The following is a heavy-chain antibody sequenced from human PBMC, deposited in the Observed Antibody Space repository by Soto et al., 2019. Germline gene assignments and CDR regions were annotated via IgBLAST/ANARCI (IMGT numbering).Heavy chain of an antibody. CDR3: ATFRVLRYFDCSYDY. CDR2: FDPEDGET. J-gene: IGHJ4*02. CDR1: GYTLTELS. D-gene: IGHD3-9*01. Sequence: ASVKVSCKVSGYTLTELSMHWVRQAPGKGLEWMGGFDPEDGETIYAQKFQGRVTMTEDTSTDTAYMELSSLRSEDTAVYYCATFRVLRYFDCSYDYSAQRTLVTVSS. V-gene: IGHV1-24*01.